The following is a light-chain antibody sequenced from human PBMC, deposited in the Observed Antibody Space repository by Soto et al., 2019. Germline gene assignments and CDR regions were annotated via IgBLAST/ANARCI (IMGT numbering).Light chain of an antibody. Sequence: NFMLTQPHSVSESPGKTVTISCTGSSGSIASNYVQWYQQRPGSAPTTVIYEDHQRPSGVPDRFSGSIDSSSNSASLTISGLKTEDEADYYCQSYDSNNVVFGGGTKLTVL. J-gene: IGLJ2*01. CDR1: SGSIASNY. CDR2: EDH. V-gene: IGLV6-57*02. CDR3: QSYDSNNVV.